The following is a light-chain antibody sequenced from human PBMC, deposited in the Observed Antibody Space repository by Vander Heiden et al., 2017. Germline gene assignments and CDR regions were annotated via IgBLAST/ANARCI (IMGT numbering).Light chain of an antibody. CDR3: QQRSNGPALT. J-gene: IGKJ4*01. CDR2: DAS. V-gene: IGKV3-11*01. Sequence: EIVLTQSPATLSLSPGERATLSCRASRSVSSYLAWYQQKPGQAPRLLIYDASNRATGIPARFSGSGSGTDFTLTISSLEPEDFAVYYCQQRSNGPALTFGGGTKVEIK. CDR1: RSVSSY.